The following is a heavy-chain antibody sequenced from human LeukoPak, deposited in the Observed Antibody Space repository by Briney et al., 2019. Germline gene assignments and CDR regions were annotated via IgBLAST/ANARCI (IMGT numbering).Heavy chain of an antibody. Sequence: PSETLSLTCTVSGGSISSYYWSWIRQPPGKGLEWIGYIYYSGSTNYNPSLKSRVTISVDTSKNQFSLKLSSVTAADTAVYYCARQYYGSGNRWFDPWGQGTLVTVSS. V-gene: IGHV4-59*08. CDR2: IYYSGST. J-gene: IGHJ5*02. D-gene: IGHD3-10*01. CDR3: ARQYYGSGNRWFDP. CDR1: GGSISSYY.